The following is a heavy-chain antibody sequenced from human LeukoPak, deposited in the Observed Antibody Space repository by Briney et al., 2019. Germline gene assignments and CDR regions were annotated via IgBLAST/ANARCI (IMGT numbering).Heavy chain of an antibody. D-gene: IGHD5-18*01. V-gene: IGHV3-21*04. CDR1: GFTLSSYS. Sequence: GGSLRLSCAASGFTLSSYSMNWVRQAPGKGLEWVSSISSSSSYIYYADSVKGRFTVSRDNARKSLHLQMNSLRAEDTAVYYCANDLGWIQLNLGRGQGTLVTVSS. CDR3: ANDLGWIQLNLG. J-gene: IGHJ4*02. CDR2: ISSSSSYI.